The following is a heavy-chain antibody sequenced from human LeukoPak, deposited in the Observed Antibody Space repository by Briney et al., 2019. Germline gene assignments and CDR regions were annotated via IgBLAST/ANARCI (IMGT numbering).Heavy chain of an antibody. Sequence: SETLSLTCTVSGGSISSYYWSWIRQPPGKGLEWIGYIYYSGSTNYNPSLKSRVTISVDTSKNQFPLKLSSVTAADTAVYYCARDRSFGGVDYWGQGTLVTVSS. CDR2: IYYSGST. CDR1: GGSISSYY. V-gene: IGHV4-59*01. CDR3: ARDRSFGGVDY. J-gene: IGHJ4*02. D-gene: IGHD3-3*01.